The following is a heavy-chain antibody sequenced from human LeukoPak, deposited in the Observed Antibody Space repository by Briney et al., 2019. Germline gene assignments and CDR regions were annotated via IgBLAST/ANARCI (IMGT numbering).Heavy chain of an antibody. CDR2: ISSSSSYI. CDR1: GFTFSSYS. D-gene: IGHD6-13*01. V-gene: IGHV3-21*01. CDR3: ARDRQQLVPTNYYYYGMDV. J-gene: IGHJ6*04. Sequence: GGSLRLSYAASGFTFSSYSMNWVRQAPGKGLEWVSSISSSSSYIYYADSVKGRFTISRDNAKNSLYLQMNSLRAEDTAVYYCARDRQQLVPTNYYYYGMDVWGKGTTVTVSS.